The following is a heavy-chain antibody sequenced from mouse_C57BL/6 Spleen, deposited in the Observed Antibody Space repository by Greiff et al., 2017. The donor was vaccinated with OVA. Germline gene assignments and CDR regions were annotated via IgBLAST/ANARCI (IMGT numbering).Heavy chain of an antibody. CDR2: IYPGDGDT. V-gene: IGHV1-82*01. CDR1: GYAFSSSW. CDR3: AKDHYYGSSCGY. D-gene: IGHD1-1*01. Sequence: VQLKQSGPELVKPGASVKISCKASGYAFSSSWMNWVKQRPGKGLEWIGRIYPGDGDTNYNGKFKGKATLTADKSSSTAYMQLSSLTSEDSAVYCCAKDHYYGSSCGYWGQGTTLTVSS. J-gene: IGHJ2*01.